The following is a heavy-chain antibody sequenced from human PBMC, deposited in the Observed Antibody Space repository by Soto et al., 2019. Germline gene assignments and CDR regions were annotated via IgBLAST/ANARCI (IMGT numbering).Heavy chain of an antibody. CDR3: ARDTPAKGSYFDY. D-gene: IGHD1-26*01. CDR1: GDSVSSNSVA. V-gene: IGHV6-1*01. Sequence: LTCAISGDSVSSNSVAWNWIRQSPSRGLEWLGRTYYKSKWYNDYAVSVKSRITINPDTSKNQFSLQLNSVTPEDTAVYYCARDTPAKGSYFDYWGQGTLVTVSS. CDR2: TYYKSKWYN. J-gene: IGHJ4*02.